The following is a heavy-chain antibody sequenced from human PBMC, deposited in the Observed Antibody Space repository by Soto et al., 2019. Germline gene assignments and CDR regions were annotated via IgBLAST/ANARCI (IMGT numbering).Heavy chain of an antibody. J-gene: IGHJ3*02. V-gene: IGHV1-69*13. D-gene: IGHD2-2*03. Sequence: SVKVSCKASGGSITSYAVSWVRQAPGQGLEWMGGIISMFGTTHYAQKFQGRVTITADESTNTVYMELFRLRSDDTAIYYCARDHGYCSSTSCYPQQDAFDIWGQGTMVTVSS. CDR2: IISMFGTT. CDR3: ARDHGYCSSTSCYPQQDAFDI. CDR1: GGSITSYA.